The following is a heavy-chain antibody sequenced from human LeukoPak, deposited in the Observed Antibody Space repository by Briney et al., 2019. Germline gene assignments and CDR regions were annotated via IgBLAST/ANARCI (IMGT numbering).Heavy chain of an antibody. CDR2: INPNSGGT. J-gene: IGHJ5*02. CDR1: GYTFTGYY. Sequence: GASVKVSCRASGYTFTGYYMHWVRQAPGQGLEWMGRINPNSGGTNYAQKFQGRVTMTRDTSISTAYMELSRLRSDDTAVYYCARDRNDFWSGYYNGFDPWGQGTLVTVSS. CDR3: ARDRNDFWSGYYNGFDP. V-gene: IGHV1-2*06. D-gene: IGHD3-3*01.